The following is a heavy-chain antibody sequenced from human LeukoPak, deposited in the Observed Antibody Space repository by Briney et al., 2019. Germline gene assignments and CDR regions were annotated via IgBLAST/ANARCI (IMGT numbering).Heavy chain of an antibody. CDR1: GFTQNA. CDR3: AIPPGARD. D-gene: IGHD1-26*01. CDR2: ISRSGGNS. Sequence: GGSLRLSCEASGFTQNAMGWVRQAPGKGLEWVASISRSGGNSHYADSVKGRFTISRDNSKNTLYLEMNSLRVEDTAVYYCAIPPGARDWGQGTLVTVSS. V-gene: IGHV3-23*01. J-gene: IGHJ4*02.